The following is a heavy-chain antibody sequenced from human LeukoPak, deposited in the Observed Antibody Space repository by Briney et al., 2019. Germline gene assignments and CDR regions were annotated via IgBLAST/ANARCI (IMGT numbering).Heavy chain of an antibody. CDR2: TNPNSGGT. Sequence: PGGSLRLSCAASGFTFSSYGMHWVRQAPGQGLEWMGWTNPNSGGTNYAQKFQGRVTMTRDTSTTTGYMELSVLRSDDTAVYYCARGFGRFGDILYPIDFWGQGTLVTVSS. CDR3: ARGFGRFGDILYPIDF. J-gene: IGHJ4*02. D-gene: IGHD3-10*01. V-gene: IGHV1-2*02. CDR1: GFTFSSYG.